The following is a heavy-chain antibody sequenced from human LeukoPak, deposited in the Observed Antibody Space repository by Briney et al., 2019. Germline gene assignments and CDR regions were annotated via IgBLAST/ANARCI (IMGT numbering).Heavy chain of an antibody. CDR2: INWNGGST. Sequence: PGGSLRLSCAASGFSFDDYGMSWVRQAPGKGLEWVSGINWNGGSTGYADSVKGRFTISRDNSKNTLYLHMNSLRAEDTAVYYCAKTGNPATGDYWGQGTLVTVSS. D-gene: IGHD1-1*01. J-gene: IGHJ4*02. CDR1: GFSFDDYG. CDR3: AKTGNPATGDY. V-gene: IGHV3-20*04.